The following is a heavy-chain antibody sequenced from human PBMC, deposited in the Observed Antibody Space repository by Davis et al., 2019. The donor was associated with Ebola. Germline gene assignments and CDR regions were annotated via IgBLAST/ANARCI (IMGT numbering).Heavy chain of an antibody. Sequence: GESLKISCSASGFTFSSYAMHWVRQAPGKGLEWVAVISYDGSNKYYADSVKGRFTISRDNSKNTLYLQMNSLRAEDTAVYYCARGPQDYGSGSPPDYWGQGTLVTVSS. CDR3: ARGPQDYGSGSPPDY. D-gene: IGHD3-10*01. V-gene: IGHV3-30-3*01. CDR2: ISYDGSNK. CDR1: GFTFSSYA. J-gene: IGHJ4*02.